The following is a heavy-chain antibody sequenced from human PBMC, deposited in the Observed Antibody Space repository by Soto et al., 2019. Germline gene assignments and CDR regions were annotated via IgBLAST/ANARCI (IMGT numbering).Heavy chain of an antibody. D-gene: IGHD3-10*01. Sequence: GGSLRLSCAASGFTFSSYAMSWVRQAPGKGLEWVSAISGSGGSTYYADSVKGRFTISRDNSKNTLYLQMNSLRAEDTAVYYCAKKTGPMVRGPKGPRYYMDVWGKGTTVTVSS. CDR3: AKKTGPMVRGPKGPRYYMDV. CDR1: GFTFSSYA. J-gene: IGHJ6*03. V-gene: IGHV3-23*01. CDR2: ISGSGGST.